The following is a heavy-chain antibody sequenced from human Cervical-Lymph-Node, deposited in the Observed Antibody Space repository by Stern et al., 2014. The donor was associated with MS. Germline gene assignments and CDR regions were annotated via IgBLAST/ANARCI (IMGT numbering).Heavy chain of an antibody. CDR2: FNTDVRIT. J-gene: IGHJ4*02. CDR3: ARPRGTTWEPLLSF. CDR1: EFTFRSYW. Sequence: EVQLVESGGGIVQPGGSLRLSCAASEFTFRSYWMHWVRQVTGKGLVWVSRFNTDVRITNYAYSGKGRFTITRDNRQNTLYLQRDNLRAEDTGVYYCARPRGTTWEPLLSFRGQGAPVPFS. V-gene: IGHV3-74*01. D-gene: IGHD1-14*01.